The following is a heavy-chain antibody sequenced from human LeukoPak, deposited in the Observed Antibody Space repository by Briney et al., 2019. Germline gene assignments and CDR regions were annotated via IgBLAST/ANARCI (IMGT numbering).Heavy chain of an antibody. CDR1: GFTFSDYY. V-gene: IGHV3-11*01. CDR3: AKDRVGSSWYRGLDY. J-gene: IGHJ4*02. Sequence: GGSLRLSCAASGFTFSDYYMSWIRQAPGKGLEWVSYISSSGSTIYYADSVKGRFTISRDNSKNTLYLQMNSLRAEDTAVYYCAKDRVGSSWYRGLDYWGQGTLVTVSS. D-gene: IGHD6-13*01. CDR2: ISSSGSTI.